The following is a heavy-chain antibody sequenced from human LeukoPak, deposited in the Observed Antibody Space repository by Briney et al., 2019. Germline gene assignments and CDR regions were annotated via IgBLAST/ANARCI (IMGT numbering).Heavy chain of an antibody. CDR1: GYTFTDHY. Sequence: ASVKVSCKAVGYTFTDHYFHWLRQAPGQGIEWMGWIHPGRGDTNIAQEFQGRLSFTRHMPISTPYMELSRLTSDDTAVYYCARDPNWGPDYWGQGTLVSVSS. J-gene: IGHJ4*02. V-gene: IGHV1-2*02. D-gene: IGHD7-27*01. CDR3: ARDPNWGPDY. CDR2: IHPGRGDT.